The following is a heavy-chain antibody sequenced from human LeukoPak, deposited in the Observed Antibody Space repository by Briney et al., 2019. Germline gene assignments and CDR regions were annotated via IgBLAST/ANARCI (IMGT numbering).Heavy chain of an antibody. Sequence: ASVEVSCKASGYTFTGYYMHWVRQAPGQGLEWMGWINPNGGGTNYAQKFQGRVTMTRDTSISTAYMELSRLRSDDTAVYYCARVAVAGGGDFDYWGQGTLVTVSS. D-gene: IGHD6-19*01. CDR2: INPNGGGT. V-gene: IGHV1-2*02. CDR1: GYTFTGYY. J-gene: IGHJ4*02. CDR3: ARVAVAGGGDFDY.